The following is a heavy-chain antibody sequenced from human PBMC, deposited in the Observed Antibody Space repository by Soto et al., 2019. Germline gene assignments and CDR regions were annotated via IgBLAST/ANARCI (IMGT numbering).Heavy chain of an antibody. CDR3: MKALVVWGSRWYFAL. D-gene: IGHD2-21*01. CDR2: ISGSGGST. V-gene: IGHV3-23*01. CDR1: GFKFSNSA. Sequence: EVKLLESGGGLVQPGGSLRLSCAASGFKFSNSAMTWVRQAPGKGLECVSSISGSGGSTYYADSVKGRFTISRDNSKNTLYLQMNIVGTRDTAVYFCMKALVVWGSRWYFALWGLGTLVSVSP. J-gene: IGHJ2*01.